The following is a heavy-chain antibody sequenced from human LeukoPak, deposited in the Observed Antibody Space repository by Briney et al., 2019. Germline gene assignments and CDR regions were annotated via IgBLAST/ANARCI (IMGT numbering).Heavy chain of an antibody. V-gene: IGHV1-46*01. J-gene: IGHJ6*03. D-gene: IGHD3-10*01. Sequence: SGGSTSYAQKFQGRVTMTRETSRNQFSLKLSSVTAADTAVYYCARETYGSGSHYYYYYLDVWGKGTTVTVSS. CDR2: SGGST. CDR3: ARETYGSGSHYYYYYLDV.